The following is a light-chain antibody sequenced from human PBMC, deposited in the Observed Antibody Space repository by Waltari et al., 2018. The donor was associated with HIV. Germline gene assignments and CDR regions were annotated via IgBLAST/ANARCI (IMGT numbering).Light chain of an antibody. V-gene: IGLV7-46*01. CDR2: DTS. CDR1: TGAVTSGHY. Sequence: QAVVTQEPSLTVSRGGKVTLTCGSSTGAVTSGHYSYWFKKKPGQAPRTLIYDTSNKHSWTPARCAGSLLGGKAALTLSGPQPEDEAEYYCLLAYSGAHWVFGGGTKLTVL. J-gene: IGLJ3*02. CDR3: LLAYSGAHWV.